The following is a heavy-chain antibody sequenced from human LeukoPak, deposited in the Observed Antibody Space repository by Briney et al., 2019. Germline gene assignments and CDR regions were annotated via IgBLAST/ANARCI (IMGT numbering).Heavy chain of an antibody. CDR2: ISSGGSTI. V-gene: IGHV3-48*03. Sequence: PGGSLRLSCAASGFTFSNYEMNWVRQAPGKGLEWVSYISSGGSTIYHADSVKGRFTISRDNAKNSLYLQMNSLRAEDTAVYYCARDEGNLWGQGTLVTVSS. CDR3: ARDEGNL. J-gene: IGHJ5*02. CDR1: GFTFSNYE.